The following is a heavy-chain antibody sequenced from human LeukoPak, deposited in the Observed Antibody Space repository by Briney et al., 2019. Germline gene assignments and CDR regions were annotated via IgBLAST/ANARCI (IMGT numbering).Heavy chain of an antibody. Sequence: ASVKVSCKASGYTFTGYYMHWVRQAPGQGLEWMGWINPNSGGSNYAQKFQGRVTMTRDTSISTAYMELSRLRSDDTAVYYCARSGQQLVRSWFDPWGQGTLVTVSS. CDR2: INPNSGGS. V-gene: IGHV1-2*02. D-gene: IGHD6-13*01. J-gene: IGHJ5*02. CDR3: ARSGQQLVRSWFDP. CDR1: GYTFTGYY.